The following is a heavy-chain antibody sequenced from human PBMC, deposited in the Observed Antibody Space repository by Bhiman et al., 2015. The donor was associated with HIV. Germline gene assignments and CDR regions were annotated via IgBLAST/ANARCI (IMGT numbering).Heavy chain of an antibody. CDR3: ARGAGGVWLSGVYAFDV. J-gene: IGHJ3*01. D-gene: IGHD5-12*01. CDR1: GFTFSTYW. CDR2: IKQVGSEK. V-gene: IGHV3-7*04. Sequence: EVQLVESGGGLVQPGGSLRLSCAASGFTFSTYWMSWVRQAPGKGLEWVANIKQVGSEKYYVDSVQGRFTISRDNAENSLYLQMNSLRAEDTAVYYCARGAGGVWLSGVYAFDVWGQGIMVTVSS.